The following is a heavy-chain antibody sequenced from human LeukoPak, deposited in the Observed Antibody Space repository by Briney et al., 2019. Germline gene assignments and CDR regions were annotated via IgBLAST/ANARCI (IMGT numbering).Heavy chain of an antibody. V-gene: IGHV1-46*01. CDR2: INPSGGST. CDR1: GYTFTDYY. D-gene: IGHD4-11*01. Sequence: ASVKVSCKVSGYTFTDYYMPWVRQAPGQGLEWMGIINPSGGSTSYAQKFQGRVTMTRDMSTSTVYMELSSLRSEDTAVYYCARDWGRTTEIPDDYWGQGTLVTVSS. CDR3: ARDWGRTTEIPDDY. J-gene: IGHJ4*02.